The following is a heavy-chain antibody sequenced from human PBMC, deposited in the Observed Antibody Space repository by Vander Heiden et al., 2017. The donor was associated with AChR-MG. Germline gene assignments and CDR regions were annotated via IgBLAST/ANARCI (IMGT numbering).Heavy chain of an antibody. D-gene: IGHD2-2*01. CDR3: ARGIVVGPAAMVPFDP. Sequence: QVQLQQWGAGLLKPSETLSLTCAAYGGSFSGYYWSWIRQPPGKGLEWIGEINHSGSTNYNPSLKSRVTISVDTSKNQFSLKLSSVTAADTAVYYCARGIVVGPAAMVPFDPWGQGTLVTVSS. J-gene: IGHJ5*02. CDR1: GGSFSGYY. CDR2: INHSGST. V-gene: IGHV4-34*01.